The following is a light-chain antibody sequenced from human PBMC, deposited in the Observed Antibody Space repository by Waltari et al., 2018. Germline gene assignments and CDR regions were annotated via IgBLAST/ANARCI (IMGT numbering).Light chain of an antibody. V-gene: IGKV3-11*01. Sequence: EIVLTQSQATLSLSPGERATLYCRASQSVSSYLAWYQQKPGQAPRLLIYDASNRATGIPARFSGSGSGTDFTLTISSLEPEDFAVYYCQQRSNWPPYMYTFGQGTKLEIK. J-gene: IGKJ2*01. CDR3: QQRSNWPPYMYT. CDR2: DAS. CDR1: QSVSSY.